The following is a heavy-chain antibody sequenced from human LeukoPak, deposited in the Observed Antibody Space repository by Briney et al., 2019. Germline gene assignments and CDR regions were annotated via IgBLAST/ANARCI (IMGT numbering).Heavy chain of an antibody. CDR3: ATGDRSPSSNWYGYFDY. D-gene: IGHD6-13*01. V-gene: IGHV3-11*04. J-gene: IGHJ4*02. CDR2: ISDSGNIM. CDR1: GFTFSDYS. Sequence: KSGGSLRLSCEASGFTFSDYSMTWIRQAPGKGLEWVSYISDSGNIMYYADSVKGRFTISRDSTKKSVYLQMNSLRAEDTAVYYCATGDRSPSSNWYGYFDYWGPGTLLTVSS.